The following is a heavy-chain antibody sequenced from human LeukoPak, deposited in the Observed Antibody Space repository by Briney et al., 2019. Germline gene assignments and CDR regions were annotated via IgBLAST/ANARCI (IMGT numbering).Heavy chain of an antibody. V-gene: IGHV3-73*01. D-gene: IGHD4-17*01. CDR2: IRSKANSEAT. Sequence: GGSLRLSCAASGFTFSGSAMHWGRQASGKGLEWVGRIRSKANSEATAYAAWVKGAFSISGDDSENAAYLQMSSLKTEDTAVYYCTSTSRTTVPFDLWGRGTLDSV. J-gene: IGHJ5*02. CDR3: TSTSRTTVPFDL. CDR1: GFTFSGSA.